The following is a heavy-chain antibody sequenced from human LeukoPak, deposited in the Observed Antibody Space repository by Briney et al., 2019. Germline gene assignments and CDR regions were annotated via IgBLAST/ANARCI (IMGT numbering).Heavy chain of an antibody. J-gene: IGHJ4*02. CDR1: GGPISSYY. V-gene: IGHV4-59*01. CDR3: ARGERYSGSYYPY. Sequence: PSETLSLTCTVSGGPISSYYWSWIRQPPGKGLEWIGYIYYSGSTNYNPSLKSRVTISVDTSKNQFSLKLSSVTAADTAVYYCARGERYSGSYYPYWGQGTLVTVSS. D-gene: IGHD1-26*01. CDR2: IYYSGST.